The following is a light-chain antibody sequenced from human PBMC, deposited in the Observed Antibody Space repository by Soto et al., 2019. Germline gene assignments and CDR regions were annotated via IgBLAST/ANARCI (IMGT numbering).Light chain of an antibody. V-gene: IGLV4-69*01. CDR3: QTWGTGIHVV. CDR1: SGHSSYA. CDR2: LDSDGSH. J-gene: IGLJ2*01. Sequence: QLVLTQSPSXXASXXXXXXLTCTLSSGHSSYAIAWHQQQPEKGPRYLMKLDSDGSHTKGDAIPDRFSGSSSGAERYLTISSLQSEDEADYYCQTWGTGIHVVFGGGTKLTVL.